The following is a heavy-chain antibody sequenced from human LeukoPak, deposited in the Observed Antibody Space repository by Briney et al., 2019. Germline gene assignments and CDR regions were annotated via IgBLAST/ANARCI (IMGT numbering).Heavy chain of an antibody. CDR2: IIPVFGTA. V-gene: IGHV1-69*05. Sequence: AASVKVSCKASGGTFSTFSITWVRQAPGQGLEWMGGIIPVFGTANYAQQFQGRVTVATAEPTSTAYLELSSLRSEDTAIYYCARVDRYHYYLDVWGKGTTVTVSS. J-gene: IGHJ6*03. CDR1: GGTFSTFS. CDR3: ARVDRYHYYLDV.